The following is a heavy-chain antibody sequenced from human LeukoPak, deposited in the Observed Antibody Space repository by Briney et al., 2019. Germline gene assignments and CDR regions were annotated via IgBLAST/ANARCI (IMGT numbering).Heavy chain of an antibody. V-gene: IGHV3-7*03. J-gene: IGHJ4*02. Sequence: HPGGSLRLSCSASGFSFSSYWMSWVRQAPGKGLEWVANIKEDESEKDYVDSVKGRFTISRDNAKNSLYLQMSSLRAEDTAVYYCATYSGAHHKTFDSWGQGTLVTVSS. CDR2: IKEDESEK. D-gene: IGHD1-26*01. CDR1: GFSFSSYW. CDR3: ATYSGAHHKTFDS.